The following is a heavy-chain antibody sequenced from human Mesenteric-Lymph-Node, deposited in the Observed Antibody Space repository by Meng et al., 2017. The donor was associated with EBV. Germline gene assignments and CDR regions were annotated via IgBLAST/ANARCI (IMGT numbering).Heavy chain of an antibody. D-gene: IGHD4-17*01. CDR2: IFHTGST. Sequence: RGPGPGRWKPLGPLPPTCAVSGGSISSTKWWGWVRQPPGKGLEWIGEIFHTGSTNYNPSLKSRLTMSVDKSKNQLSLKLTSVTAADTAVYYCATVGDYGDYVGLDNWGQGTLVTVSS. CDR3: ATVGDYGDYVGLDN. J-gene: IGHJ4*02. V-gene: IGHV4-4*03. CDR1: GGSISSTKW.